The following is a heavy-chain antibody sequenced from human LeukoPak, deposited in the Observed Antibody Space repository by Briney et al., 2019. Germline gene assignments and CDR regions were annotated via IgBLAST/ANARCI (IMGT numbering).Heavy chain of an antibody. CDR3: AKVYSSGWYPGY. V-gene: IGHV3-30*18. J-gene: IGHJ4*02. CDR2: ISYDGSNK. CDR1: GFTFSSYG. D-gene: IGHD6-19*01. Sequence: SGGSLRLSCAASGFTFSSYGMHWVRQAPGKGLEWVAVISYDGSNKYYADSVKGRFTISRDNSKNTLYLQMNSLRAEDTAVYYCAKVYSSGWYPGYWGQGTLVTVSS.